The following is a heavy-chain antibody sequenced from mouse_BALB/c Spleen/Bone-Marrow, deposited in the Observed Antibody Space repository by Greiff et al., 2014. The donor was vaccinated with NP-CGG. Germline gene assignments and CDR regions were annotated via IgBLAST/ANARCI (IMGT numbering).Heavy chain of an antibody. CDR2: INPHSSTI. D-gene: IGHD2-3*01. CDR3: ARLNYDVNLFV. V-gene: IGHV4-1*02. J-gene: IGHJ1*01. CDR1: GFDFSRYW. Sequence: EVKLVESGGGLVQPGGSLKLSCAASGFDFSRYWMSWVRQAPGKGLEWIGEINPHSSTINYTPSLKDKFIISRDNAKNTLYLQMSKVRSEDTALYYCARLNYDVNLFVWGPGAPVTASS.